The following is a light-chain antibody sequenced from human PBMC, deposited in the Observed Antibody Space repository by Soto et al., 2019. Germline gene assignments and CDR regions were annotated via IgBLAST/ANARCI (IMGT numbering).Light chain of an antibody. Sequence: SQMPQSPSSLSASVGDRVTITCRASQSISSYLNWYQQKPGKAPKLLIYAASSLQSGVPSRFSGSGSGTDFTHTISSLQPEDFATYYCQQSYSTLWTFGQGTKVDIK. J-gene: IGKJ1*01. CDR3: QQSYSTLWT. V-gene: IGKV1-39*01. CDR2: AAS. CDR1: QSISSY.